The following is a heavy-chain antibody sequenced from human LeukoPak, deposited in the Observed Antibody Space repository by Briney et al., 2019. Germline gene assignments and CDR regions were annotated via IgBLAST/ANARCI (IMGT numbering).Heavy chain of an antibody. CDR3: ARSAFLVTAPGLYYFDY. J-gene: IGHJ4*02. D-gene: IGHD6-13*01. CDR2: IYNSGST. V-gene: IGHV4-4*07. CDR1: GGSISSYY. Sequence: SETLSLTCTVSGGSISSYYWSWIRQPAGKGLEWIGHIYNSGSTNYNPSLKGRVTMSVATSKNQFSLHLSSATAADTAVYYCARSAFLVTAPGLYYFDYWGQGTLVTVSS.